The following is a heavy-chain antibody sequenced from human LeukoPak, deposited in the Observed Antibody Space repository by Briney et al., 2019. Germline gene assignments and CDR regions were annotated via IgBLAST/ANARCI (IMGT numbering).Heavy chain of an antibody. Sequence: PGGSLRLSCAASGFTFSNYWMHWVRQAPGKGLVWVSRIKGDGSHTIYADSVKGRFTISRDNSKNTLYLQMNSLRAEDTAVYYCAKLMSVLGYCSGGSCYDYYYGMDVWGQGTTVTVSS. V-gene: IGHV3-74*01. D-gene: IGHD2-15*01. CDR2: IKGDGSHT. CDR1: GFTFSNYW. J-gene: IGHJ6*02. CDR3: AKLMSVLGYCSGGSCYDYYYGMDV.